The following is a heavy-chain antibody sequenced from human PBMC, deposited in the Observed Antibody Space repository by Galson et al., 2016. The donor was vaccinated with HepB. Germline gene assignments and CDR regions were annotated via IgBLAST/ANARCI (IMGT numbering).Heavy chain of an antibody. CDR2: IKQDESEK. V-gene: IGHV3-7*01. Sequence: SLRLSCAASGFIFSSSWMSWVRQAPGKGLEWVAIIKQDESEKYYVDSVKGRFTISRDNAKKSLYLQMNSLRDEDTAVYYCARAGSSWYFDYWGQGTLVTVSS. CDR1: GFIFSSSW. CDR3: ARAGSSWYFDY. J-gene: IGHJ4*02. D-gene: IGHD6-13*01.